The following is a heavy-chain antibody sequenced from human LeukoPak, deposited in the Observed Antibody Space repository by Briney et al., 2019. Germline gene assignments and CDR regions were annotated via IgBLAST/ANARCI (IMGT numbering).Heavy chain of an antibody. V-gene: IGHV4-39*07. CDR3: ARRSYDSSGYFDAFDI. CDR1: GGSISSSYYY. J-gene: IGHJ3*02. CDR2: ISYSGIA. D-gene: IGHD3-22*01. Sequence: PSETLSLTCTVSGGSISSSYYYWGWIRQPPGKGLEWIGSISYSGIAYPNPSLKSRVTISVDTSKNQFSLKLSSVTAADTAVYYCARRSYDSSGYFDAFDIWGQGTMVTVSS.